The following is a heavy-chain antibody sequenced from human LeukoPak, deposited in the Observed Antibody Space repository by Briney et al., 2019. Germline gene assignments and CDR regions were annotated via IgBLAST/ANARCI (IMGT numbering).Heavy chain of an antibody. CDR1: GFTFSSYS. D-gene: IGHD2-21*01. CDR2: ISSSSSSTI. J-gene: IGHJ4*02. Sequence: GGSLRLSCAASGFTFSSYSMNWVRQAPGKGLEWVSYISSSSSSTIYYADSVKGRFTISRDNSKNTLYLQMNSLRVEDTAVYYCAKDRVWRSNIPVPHDYWGQGTLVTVSS. CDR3: AKDRVWRSNIPVPHDY. V-gene: IGHV3-48*01.